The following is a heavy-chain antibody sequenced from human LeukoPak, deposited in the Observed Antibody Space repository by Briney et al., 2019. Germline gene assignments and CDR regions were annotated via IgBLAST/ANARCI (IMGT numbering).Heavy chain of an antibody. V-gene: IGHV4-38-2*01. CDR1: GYSISSGYY. Sequence: SETLSLTCAVSGYSISSGYYWGWIRQPPGKGLEWIGSIYHSGSTYYNPSLKGRVTISVDTSKNQFSLKLSSVTAADTAVYYCARQLGYSSGWYGYYFDYWGQGTLVTVSS. J-gene: IGHJ4*02. D-gene: IGHD6-19*01. CDR3: ARQLGYSSGWYGYYFDY. CDR2: IYHSGST.